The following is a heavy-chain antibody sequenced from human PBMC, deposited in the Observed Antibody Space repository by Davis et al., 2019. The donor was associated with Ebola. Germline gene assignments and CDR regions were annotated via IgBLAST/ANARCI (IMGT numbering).Heavy chain of an antibody. Sequence: SETLSLTCAVSGGSISSSNWWSWVRQPPGKGLEWIGEIYHSGSTNYNPSLKSRVTISVDKSKNQFALKLSSVTAADTAVYYCARTSTAMITYYGMDVWGQGTTVTVSS. D-gene: IGHD5-18*01. CDR1: GGSISSSNW. V-gene: IGHV4-4*02. CDR2: IYHSGST. CDR3: ARTSTAMITYYGMDV. J-gene: IGHJ6*02.